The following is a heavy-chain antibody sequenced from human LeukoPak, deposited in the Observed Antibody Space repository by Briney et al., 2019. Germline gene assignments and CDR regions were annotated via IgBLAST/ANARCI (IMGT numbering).Heavy chain of an antibody. D-gene: IGHD2-2*01. V-gene: IGHV4-4*09. CDR3: ARHPCTASCRGGFDP. CDR1: GGSISSYY. Sequence: SETLSLTCTVSGGSISSYYWSWIRQPPGKGLEWIGYIHTSGSTNYNPSLQSRVTISVDTSRNQFSLKLSSVTAADTAVYYCARHPCTASCRGGFDPWGQGTLVTVSS. J-gene: IGHJ5*02. CDR2: IHTSGST.